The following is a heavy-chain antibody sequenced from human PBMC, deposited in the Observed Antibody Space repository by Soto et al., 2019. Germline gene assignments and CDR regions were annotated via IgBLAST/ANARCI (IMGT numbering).Heavy chain of an antibody. D-gene: IGHD2-21*02. CDR1: GGSFSGYY. J-gene: IGHJ4*02. CDR3: ARALTANLDY. Sequence: YAVYGGSFSGYYWSWIRQPPGKGLEWIGEINHSGSTNYNPSLKSRVTISVDTSKNQFSLKRSSVTAAATAVYYCARALTANLDYWGQGTLVTVSS. CDR2: INHSGST. V-gene: IGHV4-34*01.